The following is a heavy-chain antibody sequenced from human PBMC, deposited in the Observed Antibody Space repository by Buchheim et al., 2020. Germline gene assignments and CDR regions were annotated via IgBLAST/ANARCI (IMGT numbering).Heavy chain of an antibody. CDR1: GGSISSYY. D-gene: IGHD5-12*01. J-gene: IGHJ4*02. Sequence: QVQLQESGPGLVKPSETLSLTCTVSGGSISSYYWSWIRQPPGKGLEWIGYIYYSGSTNYNPSLKSRITKTVETSKNQFSLTLSSVTAADTAVYYCARARYSGYDSNFDYWGQGTL. CDR2: IYYSGST. V-gene: IGHV4-59*01. CDR3: ARARYSGYDSNFDY.